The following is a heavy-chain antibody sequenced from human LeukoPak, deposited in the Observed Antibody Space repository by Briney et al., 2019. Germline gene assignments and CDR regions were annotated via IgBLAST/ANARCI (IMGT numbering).Heavy chain of an antibody. V-gene: IGHV3-73*01. CDR1: GFTFSGSA. CDR2: IRSKANSYAT. CDR3: TTYGGLVRGYFDY. Sequence: PGGSLRLSCAASGFTFSGSAMHWVRQASGKGLEWVGRIRSKANSYATAYAASVKGSVTISRDDSKNTAYLQMNSLKTEDTAVYYCTTYGGLVRGYFDYWGQGTLVTVSS. J-gene: IGHJ4*02. D-gene: IGHD6-19*01.